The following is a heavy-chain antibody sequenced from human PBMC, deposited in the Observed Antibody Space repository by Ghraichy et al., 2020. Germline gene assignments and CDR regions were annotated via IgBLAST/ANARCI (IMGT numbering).Heavy chain of an antibody. V-gene: IGHV3-7*01. CDR3: ARLLQQLWPLDPWFDP. CDR2: IKQDGSEK. Sequence: GGSLRLSCAASGFTFSSYWMSWVRQAPGKGLEWVANIKQDGSEKYYVDSVKGRFTISRDNAKNSLYLQMNSLRAEDMAVYYCARLLQQLWPLDPWFDPWGQGTLVTVSS. CDR1: GFTFSSYW. D-gene: IGHD5-18*01. J-gene: IGHJ5*02.